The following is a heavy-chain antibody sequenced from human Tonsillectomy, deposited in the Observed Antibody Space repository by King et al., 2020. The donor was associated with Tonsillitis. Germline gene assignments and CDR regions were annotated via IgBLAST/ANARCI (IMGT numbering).Heavy chain of an antibody. CDR1: GFTFSDHY. J-gene: IGHJ4*02. CDR2: TRNKANSYTT. V-gene: IGHV3-72*01. CDR3: GSSVGDGWSGYFN. D-gene: IGHD3-3*01. Sequence: QLVQSGGGLVQPGGSLRLSCAASGFTFSDHYMDWVRQAPGKGLEWVGRTRNKANSYTTEYAASVKGRFTISRDDSKNSLYLQMNSLKTEDTAVYYCGSSVGDGWSGYFNWGQGTLVPVSS.